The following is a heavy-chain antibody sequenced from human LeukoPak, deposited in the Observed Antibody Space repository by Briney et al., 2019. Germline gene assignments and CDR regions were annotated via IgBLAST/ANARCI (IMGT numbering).Heavy chain of an antibody. CDR3: VRHAATRHNYGMDV. V-gene: IGHV4-61*05. D-gene: IGHD6-13*01. Sequence: PSETLSLTCTVSGGSISSSSYYWGWIRQPPGKGLEWIGHIYHSGSTNYNPSFKSRVTISVDTSKNHFSLYLSSVTAADTAVYYCVRHAATRHNYGMDVWGQGTTVTVSS. CDR1: GGSISSSSYY. CDR2: IYHSGST. J-gene: IGHJ6*02.